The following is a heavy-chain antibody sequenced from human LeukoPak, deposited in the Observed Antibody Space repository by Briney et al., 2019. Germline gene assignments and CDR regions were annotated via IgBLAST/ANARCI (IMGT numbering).Heavy chain of an antibody. D-gene: IGHD6-13*01. V-gene: IGHV4-4*07. CDR3: AREDSSSWPPLYYFDY. CDR1: GCSISSYY. Sequence: SETLSLTCTVSGCSISSYYWSWIRQPAGKGLEWIGRIYTSGSTNYNPSLKSRVTMSVDTSKNQFSLKLSSVTAADTAVYYCAREDSSSWPPLYYFDYWGQGTLVTVSS. J-gene: IGHJ4*02. CDR2: IYTSGST.